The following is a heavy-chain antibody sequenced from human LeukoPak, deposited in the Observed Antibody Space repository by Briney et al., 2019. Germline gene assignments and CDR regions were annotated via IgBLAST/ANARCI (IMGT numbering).Heavy chain of an antibody. CDR1: GFTFSSYS. CDR3: AKGKGYCSSTSCYHSGAFDI. V-gene: IGHV3-30*02. Sequence: GGSLRLSCAASGFTFSSYSMNWVRQAPGKGLEWVAFIRYDGSNKYYADSVKGRFTISRDNSKNTLYLQMNSLRAEDTAVYYCAKGKGYCSSTSCYHSGAFDIWGQGTMVTVSS. D-gene: IGHD2-2*01. J-gene: IGHJ3*02. CDR2: IRYDGSNK.